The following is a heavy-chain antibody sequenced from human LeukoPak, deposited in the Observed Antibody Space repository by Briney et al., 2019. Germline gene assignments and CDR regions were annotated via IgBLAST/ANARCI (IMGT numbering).Heavy chain of an antibody. J-gene: IGHJ4*02. CDR1: GYIFTDYY. Sequence: GASVKVSCKASGYIFTDYYMHWVRQAPGQELGWMGRINPNSGGTNYAQKFQGRVTMTRDTTTSTAYMELSSLTSDDTAVYYCARPGNSSWYPNWVYWGQGSLVTIYS. D-gene: IGHD6-13*01. CDR3: ARPGNSSWYPNWVY. V-gene: IGHV1/OR15-1*04. CDR2: INPNSGGT.